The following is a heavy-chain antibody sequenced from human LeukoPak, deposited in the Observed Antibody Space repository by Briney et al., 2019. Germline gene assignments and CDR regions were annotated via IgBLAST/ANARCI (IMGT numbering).Heavy chain of an antibody. J-gene: IGHJ4*02. CDR1: GGSISSYY. CDR2: ISGRSDSI. CDR3: AKDLDRRRPGTSQFDY. D-gene: IGHD1-1*01. V-gene: IGHV3-23*01. Sequence: ETLSLTCTVSGGSISSYYWSWVRQAPGKGLEWVSTISGRSDSIYYADSVKGRFTISRDNSKNTLYLQMNSLRAEDTALYYCAKDLDRRRPGTSQFDYWGQGTLVPVSS.